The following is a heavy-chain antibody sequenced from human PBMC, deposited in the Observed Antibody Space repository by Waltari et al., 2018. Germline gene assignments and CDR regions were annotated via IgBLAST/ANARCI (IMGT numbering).Heavy chain of an antibody. CDR1: GYTFTNYG. CDR2: ISVYNGNT. V-gene: IGHV1-18*04. Sequence: VQLVQSGVELKKPGASVKVSCKAYGYTFTNYGVSWVRQAPGQGLEWMGWISVYNGNTNYAQKIQTRVTMTTNTSTKTAYMELRSLRSDDTAVYYCGRQASPPYSILPRYAMDVWGQGTTVTVSS. J-gene: IGHJ6*02. CDR3: GRQASPPYSILPRYAMDV. D-gene: IGHD1-26*01.